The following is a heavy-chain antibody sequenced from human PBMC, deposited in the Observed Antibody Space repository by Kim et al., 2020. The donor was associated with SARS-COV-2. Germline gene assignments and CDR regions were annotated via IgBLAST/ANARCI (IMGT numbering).Heavy chain of an antibody. CDR3: ARDGDAYGDFVS. Sequence: ASVKVSCEASGYTFSSYGINWVRQAPGQGLEWMGWISTSNTNTDYAQNFQGRVTMTADTSTSTAYMELRSLKSDDPAVYYCARDGDAYGDFVSWGQGTLVTVSS. V-gene: IGHV1-18*01. J-gene: IGHJ5*02. CDR2: ISTSNTNT. CDR1: GYTFSSYG. D-gene: IGHD4-17*01.